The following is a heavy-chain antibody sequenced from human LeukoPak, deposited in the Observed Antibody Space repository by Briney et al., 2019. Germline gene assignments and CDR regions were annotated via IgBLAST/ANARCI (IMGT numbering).Heavy chain of an antibody. Sequence: ASVKVSCKASGGTLSSYAISWVRQAPGQGLEWMGGIIPIFGTANYAQKFQGRVTITADEYTSTAYMELSRLRSEDTAVYYCARDLMEYCSGGSCCLGYWGQGTLVTVSS. J-gene: IGHJ4*02. CDR3: ARDLMEYCSGGSCCLGY. D-gene: IGHD2-15*01. CDR1: GGTLSSYA. V-gene: IGHV1-69*01. CDR2: IIPIFGTA.